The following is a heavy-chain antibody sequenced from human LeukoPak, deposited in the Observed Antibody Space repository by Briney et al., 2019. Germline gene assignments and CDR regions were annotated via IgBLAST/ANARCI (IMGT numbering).Heavy chain of an antibody. Sequence: GGSLRLSCAASGFTFSDYYMSWIRQAPGKGLEWVSYISSSSSYTNYADSVKGRFTISRDNAKNSLYLQMNSLRAEDTAVYYCARGGLLLWFGELYDAFDIWGRGTMVTVSS. V-gene: IGHV3-11*06. CDR2: ISSSSSYT. CDR3: ARGGLLLWFGELYDAFDI. D-gene: IGHD3-10*01. CDR1: GFTFSDYY. J-gene: IGHJ3*02.